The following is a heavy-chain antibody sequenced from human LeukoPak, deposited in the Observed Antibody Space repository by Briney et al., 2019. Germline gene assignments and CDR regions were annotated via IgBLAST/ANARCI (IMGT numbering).Heavy chain of an antibody. Sequence: SVKVSCKASGGTFSSYAISWVRQAPGQGLEWMGRIIPILGIANDAQKFQGRVTITADKSTSTAYMELSSLRSEDTAVYYCARAAGRGYSYGSYDYWGQGTLVTVSS. CDR1: GGTFSSYA. J-gene: IGHJ4*02. CDR3: ARAAGRGYSYGSYDY. CDR2: IIPILGIA. V-gene: IGHV1-69*04. D-gene: IGHD5-18*01.